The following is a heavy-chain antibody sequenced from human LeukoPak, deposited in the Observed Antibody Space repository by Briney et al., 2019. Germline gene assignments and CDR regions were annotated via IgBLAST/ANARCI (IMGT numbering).Heavy chain of an antibody. CDR1: GGSISSGSYY. CDR2: IYHTGST. J-gene: IGHJ4*02. CDR3: ASRKLGNDY. Sequence: SETLSLTCTVSGGSISSGSYYWSWIRQLAGKGLEWIGYIYHTGSTSYSPSLKSRVTISADTSQNQFSLKLSSVTAADTAVYYCASRKLGNDYWGQGTLVTVSS. V-gene: IGHV4-61*10. D-gene: IGHD7-27*01.